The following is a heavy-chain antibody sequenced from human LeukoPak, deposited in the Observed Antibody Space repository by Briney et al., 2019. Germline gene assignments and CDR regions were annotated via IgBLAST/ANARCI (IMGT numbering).Heavy chain of an antibody. J-gene: IGHJ4*02. CDR2: ISSSSSYI. Sequence: PGGTLRLSCAASGFTFSSYSMNWVRQAPGKGLEWVSSISSSSSYIYYADSVKGRFTIFRDNAKNSLYLQMNSLRAEDTAVYYCAGGAYGGNPNPHGYWGQGTLVTVSS. CDR3: AGGAYGGNPNPHGY. D-gene: IGHD4-23*01. V-gene: IGHV3-21*01. CDR1: GFTFSSYS.